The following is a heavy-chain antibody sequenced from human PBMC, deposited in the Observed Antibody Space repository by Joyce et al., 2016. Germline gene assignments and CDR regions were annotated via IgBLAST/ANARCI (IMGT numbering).Heavy chain of an antibody. Sequence: EVRLVESGGALVKPGGSLRLSCAASGFTLSDAWVTWVRQTRGKGLEWVGRVKSKRDGGTTDYAAPVRGRFIISRDDSEDALFLQMNSLQMEDTGVYYWVTDAQPRLASSGWRGAYDVWGQGTMVTVSS. V-gene: IGHV3-15*02. CDR2: VKSKRDGGTT. D-gene: IGHD6-19*01. J-gene: IGHJ3*01. CDR3: VTDAQPRLASSGWRGAYDV. CDR1: GFTLSDAW.